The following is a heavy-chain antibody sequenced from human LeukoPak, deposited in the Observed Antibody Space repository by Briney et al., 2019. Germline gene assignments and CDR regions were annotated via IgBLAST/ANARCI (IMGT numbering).Heavy chain of an antibody. V-gene: IGHV5-51*01. D-gene: IGHD5-18*01. CDR3: ARQSEIQGNYYGMDV. Sequence: GESLKISCKGSGYSFTSYWIGWVRQMPGKGLEWMGIIYPGDSDTRYSPSFQGQVTISAGKSISTAYLQWSSLKASDTAMYYCARQSEIQGNYYGMDVWGQGTTVTVSS. J-gene: IGHJ6*02. CDR1: GYSFTSYW. CDR2: IYPGDSDT.